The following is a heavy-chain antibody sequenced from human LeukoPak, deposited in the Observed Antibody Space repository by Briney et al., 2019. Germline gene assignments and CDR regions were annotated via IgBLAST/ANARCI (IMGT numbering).Heavy chain of an antibody. CDR3: AMTAVAGTGDY. V-gene: IGHV3-66*01. D-gene: IGHD6-19*01. Sequence: GASLGLSCAASGFTVSSNYMSWVRQAPGKGLEWVSVIYSGGSTYYADSVKGRFTISRDNSKNTLYLQMNSLRAEDTAVYYCAMTAVAGTGDYWGQGTLVTVSS. CDR2: IYSGGST. CDR1: GFTVSSNY. J-gene: IGHJ4*02.